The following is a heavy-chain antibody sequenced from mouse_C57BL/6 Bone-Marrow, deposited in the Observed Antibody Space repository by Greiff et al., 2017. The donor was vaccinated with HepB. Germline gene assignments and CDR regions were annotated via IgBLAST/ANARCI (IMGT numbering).Heavy chain of an antibody. V-gene: IGHV14-4*01. J-gene: IGHJ3*01. Sequence: LVESGAELVRPGASVKLSCTASGFNIKDDYMHWVKQRPEQGLEWIGWIDPENGDTEYASKFQGKATITADTSSNTAYLQLSSLTSEDTAVYYCTPTPYYGSSLAYWGQGTLVTVSA. CDR2: IDPENGDT. D-gene: IGHD1-1*01. CDR3: TPTPYYGSSLAY. CDR1: GFNIKDDY.